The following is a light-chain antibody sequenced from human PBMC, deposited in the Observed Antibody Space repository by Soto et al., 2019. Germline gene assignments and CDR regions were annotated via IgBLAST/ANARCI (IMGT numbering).Light chain of an antibody. V-gene: IGLV3-9*01. J-gene: IGLJ2*01. CDR2: RDS. CDR3: QVWDSRLGKV. CDR1: NSGSKN. Sequence: SYELTQPLSVSVALGQTARITCGGNNSGSKNVHWYQQKPGQAPVLVIYRDSNRPSGIPERFSGSNSGNTATLTISRAQAGDEADYYCQVWDSRLGKVFGGGTKLTVL.